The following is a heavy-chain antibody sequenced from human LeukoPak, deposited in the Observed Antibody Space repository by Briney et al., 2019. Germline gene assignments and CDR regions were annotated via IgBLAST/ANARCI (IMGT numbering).Heavy chain of an antibody. CDR2: IYYSGST. J-gene: IGHJ4*02. D-gene: IGHD4-17*01. CDR3: ANTVTEVYYFDY. CDR1: GGSISSSSSY. V-gene: IGHV4-39*07. Sequence: KPSETLSLTCTVSGGSISSSSSYWGWIRQPPGEGLEWIGNIYYSGSTYYNTSLKSRVTISLDTSKNQFSLKLSSLTAADTAVYYCANTVTEVYYFDYWGQGTLVTVSS.